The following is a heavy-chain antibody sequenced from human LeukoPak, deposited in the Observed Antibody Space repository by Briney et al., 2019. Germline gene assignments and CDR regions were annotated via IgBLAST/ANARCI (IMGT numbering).Heavy chain of an antibody. Sequence: ASVKVSCKASGYTFTGYYIHWVRQAPGQGLEWMGQINPNSGGTNYAQKFQGRVTMTRDTSTSTAYMELSRLRSDDTAVYYCARDSSSWYDYWGQGTLVTVSS. CDR2: INPNSGGT. CDR3: ARDSSSWYDY. D-gene: IGHD6-13*01. J-gene: IGHJ4*02. V-gene: IGHV1-2*06. CDR1: GYTFTGYY.